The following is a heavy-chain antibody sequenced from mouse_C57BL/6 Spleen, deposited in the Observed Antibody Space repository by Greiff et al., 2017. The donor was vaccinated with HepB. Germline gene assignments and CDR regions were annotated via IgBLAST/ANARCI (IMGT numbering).Heavy chain of an antibody. Sequence: VQLQQSGAELVRPGASVKLSCKASGYTFTDYYINWVKQRPGQGLEWIARIYPGSGNTYYNEKFKGKATLTAEKSSSTAYMQLSSLTSEDSAVYCCARRTGKGYFDVWGTRTTVTVSS. D-gene: IGHD4-1*01. CDR3: ARRTGKGYFDV. V-gene: IGHV1-76*01. J-gene: IGHJ1*03. CDR1: GYTFTDYY. CDR2: IYPGSGNT.